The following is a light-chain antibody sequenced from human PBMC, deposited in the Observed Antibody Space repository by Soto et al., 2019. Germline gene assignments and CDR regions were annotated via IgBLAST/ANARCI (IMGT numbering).Light chain of an antibody. CDR3: CSYAGSYSYV. V-gene: IGLV2-11*01. CDR2: DVS. CDR1: SSDVGGYNY. Sequence: QSALTQPRSVSGSPGQSVTISCTGTSSDVGGYNYVSWYQQHPGKAPKLMIYDVSKRPSGVPDRFSGSKSGNTASLTISGLQAXDEADYYCCSYAGSYSYVFGTGTKLTVL. J-gene: IGLJ1*01.